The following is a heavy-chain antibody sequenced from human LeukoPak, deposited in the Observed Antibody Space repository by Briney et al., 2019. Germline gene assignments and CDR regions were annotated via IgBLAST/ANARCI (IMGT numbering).Heavy chain of an antibody. J-gene: IGHJ3*01. Sequence: PSETLSLTCTVSGGSISSGSYYWGWICQPPGKGLEWIGSLYYRGSTYYNPSLKSRVTISVDTSKNQFSLKLNSVTAADTAVYYCASVSGGAFDVWGQGTLVTVSA. CDR1: GGSISSGSYY. CDR2: LYYRGST. D-gene: IGHD2-8*01. CDR3: ASVSGGAFDV. V-gene: IGHV4-39*01.